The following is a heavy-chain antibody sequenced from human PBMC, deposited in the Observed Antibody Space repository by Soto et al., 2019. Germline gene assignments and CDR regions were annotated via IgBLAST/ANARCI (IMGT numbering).Heavy chain of an antibody. D-gene: IGHD3-3*01. CDR1: GYTFTSYD. J-gene: IGHJ5*02. CDR2: MNPNSGNT. CDR3: ARSGYYDFWSGYYSEAGRDWFDP. V-gene: IGHV1-8*01. Sequence: QVQLVQSGAEVKKPGASVKVSCKASGYTFTSYDINWVRQATGQGLEWMGWMNPNSGNTGYAQKFQARVTMTRNTSKSTADMELSSLRSEDTAVYYCARSGYYDFWSGYYSEAGRDWFDPWGQGTLVTVSS.